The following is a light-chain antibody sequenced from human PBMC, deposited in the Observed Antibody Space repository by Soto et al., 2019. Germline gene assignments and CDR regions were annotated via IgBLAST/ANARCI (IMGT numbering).Light chain of an antibody. V-gene: IGKV3-20*01. CDR2: AAS. CDR1: QSVNSRF. Sequence: EIGLTQSPGTLSLSPGESATLSCRASQSVNSRFLAWYQHKPGQAPRLLIYAASTRATGIPDRFSGSASATAFTLTISRLEPEDFAVYYRQQYGDSPPNTFGQGTKLEIK. CDR3: QQYGDSPPNT. J-gene: IGKJ2*01.